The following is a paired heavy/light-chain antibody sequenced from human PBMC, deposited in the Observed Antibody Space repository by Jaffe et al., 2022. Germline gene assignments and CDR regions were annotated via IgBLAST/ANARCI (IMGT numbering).Heavy chain of an antibody. D-gene: IGHD2-2*01. CDR1: GFTFSSYS. V-gene: IGHV3-21*01. CDR3: AREGYCSSTSCIKAYYYYYMDV. CDR2: ISSSSSYI. Sequence: EVQLVESGGGLVKPGGSLRLSCAASGFTFSSYSMNWVRQAPGKGLEWVSSISSSSSYIYYADSVKGRFTISRDNAKNSLYLQMNSLRAEDTAVYYCAREGYCSSTSCIKAYYYYYMDVWGKGTTVTVSS. J-gene: IGHJ6*03.
Light chain of an antibody. CDR1: QSISSY. V-gene: IGKV1-39*01. CDR3: QQSYSTLALT. J-gene: IGKJ4*01. Sequence: DIQMTQSPSSLSASVGDRVTITCRASQSISSYLNWYQQKPGKAPKLLIYAASSLQSGVPSRFSGSGSGTDFTLTISSLQPEDFATYYCQQSYSTLALTFGGGTKVEIK. CDR2: AAS.